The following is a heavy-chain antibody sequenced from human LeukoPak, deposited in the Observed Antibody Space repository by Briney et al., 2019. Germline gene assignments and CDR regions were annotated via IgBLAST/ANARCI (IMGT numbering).Heavy chain of an antibody. CDR1: GFTFSDSY. D-gene: IGHD5-24*01. V-gene: IGHV3-11*04. CDR3: AKDWGGDGYNEFIDY. Sequence: GGSLRLSCAASGFTFSDSYMTWVRQAPGKGVEWVAYISGSGHDINYSESAKGRFTISRDNAKNSLYLQMNSLRAEDTAVYYCAKDWGGDGYNEFIDYWGQGTLVTVSS. CDR2: ISGSGHDI. J-gene: IGHJ4*02.